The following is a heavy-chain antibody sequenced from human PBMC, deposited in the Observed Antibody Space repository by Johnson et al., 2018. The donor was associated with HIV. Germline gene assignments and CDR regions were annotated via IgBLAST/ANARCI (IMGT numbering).Heavy chain of an antibody. Sequence: QVQLVESGGGLVKPGGSLRLSCVASGFTFSDYYMTWIRQAPRKGLEWVSYISSSGSTIYYADSVKGRFTISRDNARNSLFLQMNSLGAEDTAVYYCARIPGSGWEHDAFDIWGQGTLVTVSS. D-gene: IGHD6-19*01. CDR1: GFTFSDYY. V-gene: IGHV3-11*04. J-gene: IGHJ3*02. CDR3: ARIPGSGWEHDAFDI. CDR2: ISSSGSTI.